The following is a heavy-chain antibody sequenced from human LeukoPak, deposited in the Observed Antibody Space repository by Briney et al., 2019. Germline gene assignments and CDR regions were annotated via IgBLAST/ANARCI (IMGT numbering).Heavy chain of an antibody. V-gene: IGHV4-39*01. CDR1: GGSISGSSYY. CDR2: IYYSGST. J-gene: IGHJ3*02. Sequence: PSETLSLTCTVSGGSISGSSYYWGWIRQPPGKGLEWIGSIYYSGSTYYNPSLKSRVTISVDTSKNQFSLKLSSVTAADTAVYYCARVIPLELNAFDIWGQGTMVTVSS. D-gene: IGHD1-7*01. CDR3: ARVIPLELNAFDI.